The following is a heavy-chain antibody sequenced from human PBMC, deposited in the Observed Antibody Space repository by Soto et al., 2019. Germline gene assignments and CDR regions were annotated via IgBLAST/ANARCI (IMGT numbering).Heavy chain of an antibody. CDR2: ISSSSSYI. CDR3: ARDTAAPFHFDY. Sequence: PGGFMRLSCAASGLNFSSYSMNCVSQAPGKGLEWVSSISSSSSYIYYADSVKGRFTISRDNAKNSLYLHMNSLRAEDTAVYYCARDTAAPFHFDYWGQGTLVTVYS. V-gene: IGHV3-21*01. D-gene: IGHD2-2*01. J-gene: IGHJ4*02. CDR1: GLNFSSYS.